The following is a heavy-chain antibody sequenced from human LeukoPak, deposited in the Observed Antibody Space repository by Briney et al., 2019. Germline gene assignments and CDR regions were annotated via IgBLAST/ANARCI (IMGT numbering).Heavy chain of an antibody. Sequence: ASVKVSCKVSGYTLTELSMRWVRQAPGKGLEWMGGFDPEDGETIYAQKFQGRVTMTEDTSTDTAYMELSSLRSEDTAVYYCATPYYDSSGYTFDYWGQGTLVTVSS. CDR3: ATPYYDSSGYTFDY. V-gene: IGHV1-24*01. CDR1: GYTLTELS. D-gene: IGHD3-22*01. J-gene: IGHJ4*02. CDR2: FDPEDGET.